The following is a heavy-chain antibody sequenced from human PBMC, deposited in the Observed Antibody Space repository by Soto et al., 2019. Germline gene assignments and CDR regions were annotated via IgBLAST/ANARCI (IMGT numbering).Heavy chain of an antibody. V-gene: IGHV5-10-1*01. Sequence: EVQLVQSGVEVKKSGESLRISCKGSGYSFSNYWISWVRQMPGKGLECMGRIDPSDSYTHYSPSFQGHVTLSVDKSISTAYLQWSSLKASDTAIYYCVRHLAATSPFDYWGQGTLVTVSS. CDR3: VRHLAATSPFDY. CDR1: GYSFSNYW. J-gene: IGHJ4*02. D-gene: IGHD6-25*01. CDR2: IDPSDSYT.